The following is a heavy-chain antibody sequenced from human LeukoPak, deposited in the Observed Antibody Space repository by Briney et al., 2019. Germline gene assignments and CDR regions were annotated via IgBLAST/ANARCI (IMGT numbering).Heavy chain of an antibody. CDR1: GVYLRGYY. D-gene: IGHD3-10*01. Sequence: SETLSLTCAGYGVYLRGYYWSGLRQPQGKGLEGVGEINRSGSTNSNPSLNRRVTISVDTSKTQFSLKLSSVTAADTAVYYCARSKPGYFYGSGSYYHWGQGTLVTVSS. CDR3: ARSKPGYFYGSGSYYH. J-gene: IGHJ5*02. V-gene: IGHV4-34*01. CDR2: INRSGST.